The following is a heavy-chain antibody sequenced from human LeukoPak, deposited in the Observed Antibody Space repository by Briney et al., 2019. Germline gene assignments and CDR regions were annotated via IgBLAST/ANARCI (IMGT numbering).Heavy chain of an antibody. D-gene: IGHD1-1*01. J-gene: IGHJ3*02. V-gene: IGHV3-73*01. CDR3: SRKSTTGGAFDI. CDR1: GFTFSGSA. CDR2: IRSKANSYTT. Sequence: GGSLRLPCAASGFTFSGSAMHWVRKASGKGLEWVGRIRSKANSYTTEYAASVKGRFTISRDDSKNSLYLQMNSLKTEDTAVYYCSRKSTTGGAFDIWSQGTMVTVS.